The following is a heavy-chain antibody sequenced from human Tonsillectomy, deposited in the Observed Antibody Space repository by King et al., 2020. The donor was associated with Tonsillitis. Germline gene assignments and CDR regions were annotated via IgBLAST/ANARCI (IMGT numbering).Heavy chain of an antibody. CDR2: ISGSGAGT. J-gene: IGHJ4*02. D-gene: IGHD5-18*01. Sequence: QLVESGGGLVQPGGSLRLSCAASGFTFSSYAMSWVRQPPGKELEWVSSISGSGAGTFYADSVKGRFTISRDNSKNTLYLQMNSLRAEDTAVYYCAPSYGLWLRGDFDYWGRGTLVTVSS. V-gene: IGHV3-23*04. CDR3: APSYGLWLRGDFDY. CDR1: GFTFSSYA.